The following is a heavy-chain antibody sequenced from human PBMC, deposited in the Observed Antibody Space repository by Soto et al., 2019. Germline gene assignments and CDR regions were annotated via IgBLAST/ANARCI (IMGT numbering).Heavy chain of an antibody. CDR1: GYTFTNYG. CDR3: ARTTVTASYYYMDV. Sequence: QVQLVQSGAEVKQPGASVKVSCKASGYTFTNYGFTWVRQAPGQGLEWLGWISTYNGNTKYAQKVQGRLTMTTQTSTSTANMELTSLRSDDTALYYCARTTVTASYYYMDVWGKGSTVTVSS. J-gene: IGHJ6*03. CDR2: ISTYNGNT. V-gene: IGHV1-18*01. D-gene: IGHD4-17*01.